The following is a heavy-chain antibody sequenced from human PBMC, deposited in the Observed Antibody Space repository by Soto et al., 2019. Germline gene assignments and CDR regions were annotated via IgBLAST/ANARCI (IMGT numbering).Heavy chain of an antibody. V-gene: IGHV3-23*01. J-gene: IGHJ3*02. Sequence: GGSLRLSCAASGFTFSDAWMNWVRQAPGKGLEWVSAISGSGGSTYYADSVKGRFTISRDNSKNTLYLQMNSLRAEDPAVYSCAKDQVAPRRKNAFDIWGQGTMVTVSS. CDR2: ISGSGGST. CDR1: GFTFSDAW. CDR3: AKDQVAPRRKNAFDI. D-gene: IGHD6-6*01.